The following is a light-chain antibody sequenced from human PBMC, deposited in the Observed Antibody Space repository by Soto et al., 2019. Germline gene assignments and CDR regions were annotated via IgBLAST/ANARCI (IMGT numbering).Light chain of an antibody. CDR2: EVS. Sequence: VLTQPASVAGSPGPSLTLSCTGTSSDVGGYNYVSWYQQHTGKAPKLMIYEVSNRPSGVSNRFSGAKSGNTASLTISGLQAEDEADYYCSSYTSSSTYVFGTGTKVTVL. CDR3: SSYTSSSTYV. J-gene: IGLJ1*01. V-gene: IGLV2-14*01. CDR1: SSDVGGYNY.